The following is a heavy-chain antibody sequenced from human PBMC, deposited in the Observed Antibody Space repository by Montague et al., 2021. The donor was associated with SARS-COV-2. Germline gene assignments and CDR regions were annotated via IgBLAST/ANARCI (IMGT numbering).Heavy chain of an antibody. Sequence: SETLSLTCTVSGGSISSSSHYWGWIRQPPGKGLEWIGSIYYSGSTDYNPSLKSRVTISVDTSKNQFSLKLSSVTAADTAVFCCARHSGDYTILGVVIYYMDVWGKGTTVTVSS. V-gene: IGHV4-39*01. CDR1: GGSISSSSHY. CDR3: ARHSGDYTILGVVIYYMDV. D-gene: IGHD3-3*01. J-gene: IGHJ6*03. CDR2: IYYSGST.